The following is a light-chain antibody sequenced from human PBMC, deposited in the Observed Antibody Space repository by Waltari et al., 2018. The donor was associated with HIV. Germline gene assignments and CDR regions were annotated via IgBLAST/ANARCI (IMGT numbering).Light chain of an antibody. CDR3: SSYTSSSPYA. CDR1: SSDGGGYNY. CDR2: DVS. J-gene: IGLJ1*01. V-gene: IGLV2-14*03. Sequence: QSALTPPASVSGSPGQSITISCTGTSSDGGGYNYVSWYQHHPGKAPKLMIYDVSNRPSGVSNRFSGSKSGNTASLTISGLQAEDEADYYCSSYTSSSPYAFGTGTKVTVL.